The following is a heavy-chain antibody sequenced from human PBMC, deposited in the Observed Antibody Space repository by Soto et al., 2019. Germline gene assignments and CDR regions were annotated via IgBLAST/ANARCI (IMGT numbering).Heavy chain of an antibody. V-gene: IGHV1-69*02. CDR2: IIPILGIA. Sequence: ASVKVSCKASGGTFSSYTISWVRQAPGQGLEWMGRIIPILGIANYAQKFQGRVTITADKSTSTAYMELSSLRSEDTAVYYCASRLGYCSGGSCTNDWFDPWGQGTLVTVSS. J-gene: IGHJ5*02. CDR1: GGTFSSYT. D-gene: IGHD2-15*01. CDR3: ASRLGYCSGGSCTNDWFDP.